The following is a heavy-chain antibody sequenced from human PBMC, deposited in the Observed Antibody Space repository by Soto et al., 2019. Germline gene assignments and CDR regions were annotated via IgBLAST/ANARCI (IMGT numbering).Heavy chain of an antibody. V-gene: IGHV4-59*01. CDR3: ARGSSSWPYYFDS. D-gene: IGHD6-13*01. Sequence: SETLSLTCTVSGGSIMHYHWSWIRQPPGKGLEWIGYVYYSGSTNYNPSFRRRSSLSVDMSKNQFSLKLTSVTAADTALYFCARGSSSWPYYFDSWGQGALVTVSS. CDR1: GGSIMHYH. CDR2: VYYSGST. J-gene: IGHJ4*02.